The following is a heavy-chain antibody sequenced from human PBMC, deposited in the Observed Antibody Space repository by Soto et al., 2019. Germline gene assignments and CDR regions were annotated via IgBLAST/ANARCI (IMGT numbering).Heavy chain of an antibody. CDR1: GDSVSSNSGA. J-gene: IGHJ5*02. CDR2: TYYRSKWYY. CDR3: AGGYQLQP. V-gene: IGHV6-1*01. D-gene: IGHD2-2*01. Sequence: PSQTLSLTCVISGDSVSSNSGAWNWIRESPSRGLEWLGRTYYRSKWYYDYAESLKSRITINPDTSRNQFSLQLNSVTPEDTAVYYCAGGYQLQPWGQGSLVTVSS.